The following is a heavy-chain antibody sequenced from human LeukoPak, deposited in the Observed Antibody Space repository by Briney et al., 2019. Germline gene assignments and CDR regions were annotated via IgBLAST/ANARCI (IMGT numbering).Heavy chain of an antibody. Sequence: GGSLRLSCAASGFIFNNYGLSWVRQAPGKGLEWVSAISGSGGSTYYADSVKGRFTISRDNSKNTLYLQMNSLRAEDTAVYFCAKVLEGYASAHYYYMDVWGKGTTVTISS. J-gene: IGHJ6*03. D-gene: IGHD3-3*02. CDR2: ISGSGGST. V-gene: IGHV3-23*01. CDR1: GFIFNNYG. CDR3: AKVLEGYASAHYYYMDV.